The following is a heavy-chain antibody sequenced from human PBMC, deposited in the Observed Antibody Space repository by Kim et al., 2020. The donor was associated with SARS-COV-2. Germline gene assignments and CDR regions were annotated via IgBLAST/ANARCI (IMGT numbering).Heavy chain of an antibody. Sequence: ASVKVSCKASGYTFTSYGISWVRQAPGQGLEWMGWISAYNGNTNYAQKLQGRVTMTTDTSTSTAYMELRSLRSDDTDVYYCARGGYLYSSGWYTVRVNYPLLDYWGQGTLVTVSS. CDR1: GYTFTSYG. J-gene: IGHJ4*02. V-gene: IGHV1-18*01. CDR3: ARGGYLYSSGWYTVRVNYPLLDY. CDR2: ISAYNGNT. D-gene: IGHD6-19*01.